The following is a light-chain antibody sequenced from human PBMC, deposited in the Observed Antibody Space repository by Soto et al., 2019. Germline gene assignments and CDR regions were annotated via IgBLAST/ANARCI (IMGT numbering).Light chain of an antibody. Sequence: QAVVTQPPSASGTPGQRVTISCSGIGRNTVNWYQQLPGTAPKFLIYTDNQRPSGVPDRFSGSKSGTSASLAISGLQSEDEADYYCATWDDSLNGPVFGGGTQLTVL. V-gene: IGLV1-44*01. CDR1: GRNT. J-gene: IGLJ2*01. CDR3: ATWDDSLNGPV. CDR2: TDN.